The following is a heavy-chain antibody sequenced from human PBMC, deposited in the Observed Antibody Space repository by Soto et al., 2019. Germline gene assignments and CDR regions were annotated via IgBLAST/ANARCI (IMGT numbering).Heavy chain of an antibody. V-gene: IGHV1-46*01. J-gene: IGHJ4*02. CDR1: GYTFTSFY. CDR2: INPNGGST. CDR3: ARGLTSGDY. Sequence: QVQLVQSGAEVKNPGASVKVSCKASGYTFTSFYIHWVRQAPGQGLEWMSIINPNGGSTNYAQNLQGRVTLTRDTFTNTVYMELSSLRSEDTAVYYCARGLTSGDYWGQGTLVTVSS.